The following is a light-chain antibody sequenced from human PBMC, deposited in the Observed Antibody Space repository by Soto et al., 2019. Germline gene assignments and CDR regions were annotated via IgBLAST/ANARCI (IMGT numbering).Light chain of an antibody. Sequence: DIQMTQSPSSLSASVGDRVTITCQASQDIENYLNWYQQKSGXAPKLLIYDASDLETGVPSRFSGXXSGTEFTLTISSLQPDDFATYYCQQYDSYSSFGGGTKV. CDR3: QQYDSYSS. CDR2: DAS. J-gene: IGKJ4*01. CDR1: QDIENY. V-gene: IGKV1-33*01.